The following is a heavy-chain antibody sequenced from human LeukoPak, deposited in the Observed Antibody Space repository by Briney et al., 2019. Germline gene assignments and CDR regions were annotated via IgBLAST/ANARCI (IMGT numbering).Heavy chain of an antibody. CDR1: GGSTSGGNYY. CDR2: ISSSGNT. V-gene: IGHV4-39*02. CDR3: ARLGAGPTYYDFWSGYSSFYFDY. D-gene: IGHD3-3*01. Sequence: SETLSLTCIVFGGSTSGGNYYWGWIRRPPGKGLEWIGGISSSGNTYYNPSLKSRITISIDTSKNHFSLKLSSVTAADTAVYYCARLGAGPTYYDFWSGYSSFYFDYWGQGTLVTVSS. J-gene: IGHJ4*02.